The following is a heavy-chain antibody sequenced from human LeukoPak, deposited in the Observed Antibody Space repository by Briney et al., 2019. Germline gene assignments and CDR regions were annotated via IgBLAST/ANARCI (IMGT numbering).Heavy chain of an antibody. J-gene: IGHJ4*02. CDR2: INPNSGGT. Sequence: ASVTVSCKASEYTFTDYHMHWVRQAPGQGLEWMGWINPNSGGTNYAQKFQGRVTMTRDTSISTAYMELSGLRSDDTAVYYCARRYSDSSEGFDYWGQGTLVTVSS. V-gene: IGHV1-2*02. CDR1: EYTFTDYH. CDR3: ARRYSDSSEGFDY. D-gene: IGHD6-6*01.